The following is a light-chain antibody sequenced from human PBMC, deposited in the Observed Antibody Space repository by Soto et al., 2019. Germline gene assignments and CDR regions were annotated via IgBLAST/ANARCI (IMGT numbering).Light chain of an antibody. CDR1: QSVSSN. CDR3: QQSNNWWT. CDR2: GAS. V-gene: IGKV3-15*01. Sequence: EIVRTQSPATLSVSPGERATLSCRASQSVSSNLAWYQQKPGQAPRLLIYGASTRATGIPARFSGSGSGTEFTLSISSLQSEDFAVYYCQQSNNWWTFGQGTKVEIK. J-gene: IGKJ1*01.